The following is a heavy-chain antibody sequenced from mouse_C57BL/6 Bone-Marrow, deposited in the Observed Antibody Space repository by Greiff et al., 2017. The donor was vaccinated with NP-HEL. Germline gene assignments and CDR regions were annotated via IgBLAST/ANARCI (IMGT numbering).Heavy chain of an antibody. V-gene: IGHV1-74*01. J-gene: IGHJ1*03. CDR1: GYTFTSYW. D-gene: IGHD3-3*01. CDR3: AIKGRGGAYFDV. CDR2: INPCDSGT. Sequence: VQLQQPGAELVKPGASVKVSCKASGYTFTSYWMHWVKQRPGQGLEWIGRINPCDSGTNYNQKFKGKATLTVDKSSSTAYMQLSSLTSEDSAVYYCAIKGRGGAYFDVWGKGTTVTVSS.